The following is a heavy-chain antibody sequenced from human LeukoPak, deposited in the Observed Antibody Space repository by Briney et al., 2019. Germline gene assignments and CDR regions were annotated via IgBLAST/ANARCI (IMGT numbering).Heavy chain of an antibody. V-gene: IGHV7-4-1*02. D-gene: IGHD6-13*01. CDR3: ARPRGGYSSSWYNTEFDY. CDR2: INTNTGNP. J-gene: IGHJ4*02. Sequence: ASVKVSCKAPGYTFTSYAMNWVRQAPGQGLEWMGWINTNTGNPTYAQGFTGRFVFSLVTSVSTAYLQISSLKAEDTAVYYCARPRGGYSSSWYNTEFDYWGQGTLVTVSS. CDR1: GYTFTSYA.